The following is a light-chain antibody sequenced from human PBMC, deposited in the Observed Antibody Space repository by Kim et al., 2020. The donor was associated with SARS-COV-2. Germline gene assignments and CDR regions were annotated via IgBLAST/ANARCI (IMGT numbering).Light chain of an antibody. CDR3: QQYNSYSYT. J-gene: IGKJ2*01. CDR1: QSISSW. V-gene: IGKV1-5*03. CDR2: KAS. Sequence: SASVGDRVTITCRASQSISSWLAWYQQKPGQAPKLLIYKASSLESGVPSRFSGSGSGTEFTLTISSLQPDDFATYDCQQYNSYSYTFGQGTKLEI.